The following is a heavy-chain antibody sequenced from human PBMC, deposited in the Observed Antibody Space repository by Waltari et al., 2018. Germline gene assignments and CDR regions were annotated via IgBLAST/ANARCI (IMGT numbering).Heavy chain of an antibody. J-gene: IGHJ4*02. CDR1: GFTFSSYG. CDR3: AKDRGTRQGGSYSFDY. D-gene: IGHD1-26*01. Sequence: QVQLVESGGGVVQPGRSLRLSCAASGFTFSSYGMHWLRKAPGKGLEWVAVIWYDGSNKYYADSVKGRVTISRDNSKNTLYLQMNSLRAEDTAVYYCAKDRGTRQGGSYSFDYWGQGTLVTVSS. CDR2: IWYDGSNK. V-gene: IGHV3-33*06.